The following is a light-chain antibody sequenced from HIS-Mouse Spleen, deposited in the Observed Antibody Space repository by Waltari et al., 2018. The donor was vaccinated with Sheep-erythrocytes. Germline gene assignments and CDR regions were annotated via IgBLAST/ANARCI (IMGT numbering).Light chain of an antibody. CDR2: EGS. Sequence: QSALTQPASVSGSPGHSITISCTVTRSDVGSYNLVSWYQQHPGKAPKLMIYEGSKRPSGVSNRFSGSKSGNTASLTISGLQAEDEADYYCCSYAGSSTPWVFGGGTKLTVL. CDR3: CSYAGSSTPWV. CDR1: RSDVGSYNL. V-gene: IGLV2-23*01. J-gene: IGLJ3*02.